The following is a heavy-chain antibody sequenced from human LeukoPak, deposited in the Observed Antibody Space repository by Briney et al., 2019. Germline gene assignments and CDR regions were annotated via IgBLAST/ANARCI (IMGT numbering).Heavy chain of an antibody. CDR1: GGSISSYY. CDR3: ARTIVEMATIYAFDI. V-gene: IGHV4-59*01. D-gene: IGHD5-24*01. CDR2: IYYSGST. J-gene: IGHJ3*02. Sequence: SETLSLTCTVSGGSISSYYWSWIRQPPGKGLEWIGYIYYSGSTNYNPSLKSRGTISVDTSKNQFSLKLSSVTAADTAVYYCARTIVEMATIYAFDIWGQGTMVTVSS.